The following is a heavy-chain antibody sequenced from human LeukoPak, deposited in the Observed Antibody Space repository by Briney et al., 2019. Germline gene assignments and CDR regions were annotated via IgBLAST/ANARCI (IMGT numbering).Heavy chain of an antibody. Sequence: PSETLSLTCTVSGGSISSSNYFWGWIRQPPGKGLEWIGTIFYSGGTYYNPSLKSRVTISVDTSKNQFSLKLNSVTAADTAVYYCAVAGVRYYDSSGLYAFDVWGQGTMVTVSS. CDR3: AVAGVRYYDSSGLYAFDV. J-gene: IGHJ3*01. CDR1: GGSISSSNYF. D-gene: IGHD3-22*01. V-gene: IGHV4-39*01. CDR2: IFYSGGT.